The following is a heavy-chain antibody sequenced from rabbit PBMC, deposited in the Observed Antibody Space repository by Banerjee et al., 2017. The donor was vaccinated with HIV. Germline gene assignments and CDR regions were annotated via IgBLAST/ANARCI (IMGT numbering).Heavy chain of an antibody. CDR2: ISAGSSGST. CDR1: GFSFSNGYY. D-gene: IGHD4-1*01. J-gene: IGHJ4*01. Sequence: QEQLVESGGGLVKPEGSLTLTCTASGFSFSNGYYMCWVRQAPGKGLEWIACISAGSSGSTYYASWAKGPFTISKTSSTTVTLQMTSLTAADTATYFCARDRGDWGYYFTLWGPGTLVTVS. CDR3: ARDRGDWGYYFTL. V-gene: IGHV1S45*01.